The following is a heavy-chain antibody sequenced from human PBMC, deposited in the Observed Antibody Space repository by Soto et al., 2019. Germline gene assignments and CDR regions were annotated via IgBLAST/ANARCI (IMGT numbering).Heavy chain of an antibody. Sequence: QVQLQESGPGLVKPSQTLSLTCTVSGGSISSGGYYWSWIRQHPGKGLEWIGYLYYSGSTYYNPSLKSRVTISVDTSKNQFSLKLSSVTAADTAVYYCASTSRVVYADAFDIWGQGTMVTVSS. D-gene: IGHD2-8*02. CDR2: LYYSGST. V-gene: IGHV4-31*03. J-gene: IGHJ3*02. CDR1: GGSISSGGYY. CDR3: ASTSRVVYADAFDI.